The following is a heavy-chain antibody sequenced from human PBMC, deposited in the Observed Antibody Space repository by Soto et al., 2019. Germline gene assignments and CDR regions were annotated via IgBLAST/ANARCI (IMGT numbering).Heavy chain of an antibody. CDR3: AKEFLPTSWGNWFDP. CDR2: VSGSGRAT. Sequence: GSLRLSCTASGLTFSNYAMSWVRQAPGKGLEWVSTVSGSGRATSYADSVKGRFTNSRDNSQNTLFLQMNSLKAEDTAIYYCAKEFLPTSWGNWFDPWGQGTLVTVSS. V-gene: IGHV3-23*01. D-gene: IGHD3-16*01. J-gene: IGHJ5*02. CDR1: GLTFSNYA.